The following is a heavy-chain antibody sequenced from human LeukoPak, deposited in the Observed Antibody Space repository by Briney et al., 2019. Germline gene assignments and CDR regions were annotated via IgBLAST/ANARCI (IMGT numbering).Heavy chain of an antibody. CDR2: ISSSSSYI. J-gene: IGHJ4*02. D-gene: IGHD3-3*01. CDR3: ARGPQGLRFLEWLPY. V-gene: IGHV3-21*01. CDR1: GFTFSSDS. Sequence: PGGSLRLSCAASGFTFSSDSMNWGRQAPGKGLEWVSSISSSSSYIYYADSVKGRFTISRDNAKNSLYLQMNSLRAEDTAVYYCARGPQGLRFLEWLPYWGQGTLVSVSS.